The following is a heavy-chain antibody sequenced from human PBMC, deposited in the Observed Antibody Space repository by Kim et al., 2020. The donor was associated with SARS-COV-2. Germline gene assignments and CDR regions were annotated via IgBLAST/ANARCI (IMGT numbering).Heavy chain of an antibody. CDR3: ARVSNYYGSGSYYSWDY. J-gene: IGHJ4*02. CDR1: GYTFTSYG. D-gene: IGHD3-10*01. Sequence: ASVKVSCKASGYTFTSYGISWVRQAPGQGLEWMGWISAYNGNTNYAQKLRGRVTMTTDTSTSTAYMELRSLRSDDTAVYYCARVSNYYGSGSYYSWDYWGQGTLVTVSS. CDR2: ISAYNGNT. V-gene: IGHV1-18*01.